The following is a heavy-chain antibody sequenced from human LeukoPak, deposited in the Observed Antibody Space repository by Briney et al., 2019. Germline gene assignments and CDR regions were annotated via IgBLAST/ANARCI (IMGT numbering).Heavy chain of an antibody. D-gene: IGHD5-24*01. Sequence: SVKVSCKASGFTFTISAVQWVRQARGQRLVCIVWIVVGSGNTDYAQKFQERVTITGDMSTGTAYMELSSLRSEDTAVYYCAADFKMATSNWYFDLWGRGTLVTVSS. V-gene: IGHV1-58*01. CDR2: IVVGSGNT. J-gene: IGHJ2*01. CDR3: AADFKMATSNWYFDL. CDR1: GFTFTISA.